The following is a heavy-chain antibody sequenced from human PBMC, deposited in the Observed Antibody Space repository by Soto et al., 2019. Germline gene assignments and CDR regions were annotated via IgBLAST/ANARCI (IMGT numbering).Heavy chain of an antibody. Sequence: QVQLQESGPGLVKPSQTLSLTCTVSGDSISSGDYYWSWFRQPPAKGLEWHGYIHYNDVAYYNPSVQGRVRISEDASKIQYSLELSSLTAADAALYFLARGALFWFGESHKDHFDLWGEGTLVTVPS. CDR3: ARGALFWFGESHKDHFDL. CDR1: GDSISSGDYY. D-gene: IGHD3-10*01. J-gene: IGHJ5*02. V-gene: IGHV4-30-4*01. CDR2: IHYNDVA.